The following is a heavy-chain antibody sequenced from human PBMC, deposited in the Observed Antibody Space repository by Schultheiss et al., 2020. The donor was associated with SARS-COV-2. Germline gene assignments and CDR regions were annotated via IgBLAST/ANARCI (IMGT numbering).Heavy chain of an antibody. CDR1: GGSISSSSYY. CDR3: AREGGTMIVVVIKEGWDY. D-gene: IGHD3-22*01. V-gene: IGHV4-39*01. CDR2: IYHSGST. J-gene: IGHJ4*02. Sequence: GSLRLSCTVSGGSISSSSYYWGWIRQPPGKGLEWIGSIYHSGSTNYNPSLKSRVTISVDTSKNQFSLKLSSVTAADTAVYYCAREGGTMIVVVIKEGWDYWGQGTLVTVSS.